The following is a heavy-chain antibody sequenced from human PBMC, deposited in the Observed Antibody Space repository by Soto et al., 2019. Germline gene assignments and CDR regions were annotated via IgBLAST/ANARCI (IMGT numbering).Heavy chain of an antibody. V-gene: IGHV1-69*13. Sequence: ASVKVSCKASGGTFSSYAISWVRQAPGQGLEWMGGIIPIFGTANYAQKFQGRVTITADESTSTAYMELSSLRSEDTAVYYCAKDIVVVPAALYGMDVWGQGTTVTVSS. D-gene: IGHD2-2*01. J-gene: IGHJ6*02. CDR1: GGTFSSYA. CDR2: IIPIFGTA. CDR3: AKDIVVVPAALYGMDV.